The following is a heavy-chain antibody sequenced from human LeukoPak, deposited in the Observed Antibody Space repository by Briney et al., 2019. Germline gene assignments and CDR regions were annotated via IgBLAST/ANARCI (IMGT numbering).Heavy chain of an antibody. CDR2: VYYTGST. CDR1: GDSISSSSYY. Sequence: PSETLSLTCTVSGDSISSSSYYWDWIRQPPGKGLEWIGSVYYTGSTDYNSSLKSRVTISVDTSKSQFSLKLNSVTAADTAIYYCARGGYYGSGNDFRFDPWGQGTLVTVSS. D-gene: IGHD3-10*01. V-gene: IGHV4-39*07. CDR3: ARGGYYGSGNDFRFDP. J-gene: IGHJ5*02.